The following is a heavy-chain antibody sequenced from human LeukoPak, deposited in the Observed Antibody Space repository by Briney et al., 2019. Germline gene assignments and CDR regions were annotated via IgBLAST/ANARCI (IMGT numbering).Heavy chain of an antibody. CDR2: IYHSGST. Sequence: SETLSLTCTVSGYSISSGYYWGWIRQPPGKGLEGIGSIYHSGSTYYNPSLKSRVTISVDTSKNQFSLQLSSVTAADTAVYYCARGSAYYDSSGYYYGDYYYYMDVWGKGTTVTISS. CDR3: ARGSAYYDSSGYYYGDYYYYMDV. J-gene: IGHJ6*03. V-gene: IGHV4-38-2*02. CDR1: GYSISSGYY. D-gene: IGHD3-22*01.